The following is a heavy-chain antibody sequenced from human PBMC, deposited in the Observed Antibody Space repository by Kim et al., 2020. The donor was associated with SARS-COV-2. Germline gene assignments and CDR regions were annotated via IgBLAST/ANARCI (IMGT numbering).Heavy chain of an antibody. J-gene: IGHJ4*02. CDR2: IYPGDSDT. CDR1: GYSFTSYW. D-gene: IGHD3-22*01. Sequence: GESLKISCKGSGYSFTSYWIGWVRQMPGKGLEWMGIIYPGDSDTRYSPSFQGQVTISADKSISTAYLQWSSLKASDTAMYYCARGAYYYDSSGYYYFDYWGQGTLVTVSS. CDR3: ARGAYYYDSSGYYYFDY. V-gene: IGHV5-51*01.